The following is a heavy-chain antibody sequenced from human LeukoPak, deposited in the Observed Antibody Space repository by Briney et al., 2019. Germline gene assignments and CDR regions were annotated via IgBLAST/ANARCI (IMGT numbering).Heavy chain of an antibody. Sequence: ASVKVSCKASGYTFTSYGISWVRQAPGQGLEWMGWISAYNGNTNYAQKLQGRVTMTTDTSTSTAYMELRSLRSDGTAVYYCARVWYSGYDEYFDYWGQGTLVTVSS. CDR1: GYTFTSYG. D-gene: IGHD5-12*01. CDR3: ARVWYSGYDEYFDY. V-gene: IGHV1-18*01. J-gene: IGHJ4*02. CDR2: ISAYNGNT.